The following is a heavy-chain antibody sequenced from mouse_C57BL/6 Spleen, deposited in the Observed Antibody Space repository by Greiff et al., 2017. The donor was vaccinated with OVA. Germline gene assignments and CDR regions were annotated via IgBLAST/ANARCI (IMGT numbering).Heavy chain of an antibody. CDR2: IHPSDSDT. CDR3: TMNDYLAWFAY. J-gene: IGHJ3*01. CDR1: GYTFTSYW. D-gene: IGHD2-4*01. Sequence: QVQLQQPGAELVKPGASVKVSCKASGYTFTSYWMHWVKQRPGQGLEWIGRIHPSDSDTNYNQKFKGKATLTVEKSSSPAYRQLRSLTSKDSAFYYCTMNDYLAWFAYWGQGTLVTVSA. V-gene: IGHV1-74*01.